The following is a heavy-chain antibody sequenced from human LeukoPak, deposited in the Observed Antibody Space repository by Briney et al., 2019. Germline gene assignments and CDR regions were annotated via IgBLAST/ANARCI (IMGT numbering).Heavy chain of an antibody. J-gene: IGHJ4*02. Sequence: GGSLRLSCAASGFTFSSYSMNWVRQAPGKGLEWVSSISSSSSYIYYADSVKGRFTISRDNSKNTLYLQMNSLRAEDTAVYYCAKTYYDFWSGYYNDYWGQGTLVTVSS. D-gene: IGHD3-3*01. V-gene: IGHV3-21*04. CDR3: AKTYYDFWSGYYNDY. CDR1: GFTFSSYS. CDR2: ISSSSSYI.